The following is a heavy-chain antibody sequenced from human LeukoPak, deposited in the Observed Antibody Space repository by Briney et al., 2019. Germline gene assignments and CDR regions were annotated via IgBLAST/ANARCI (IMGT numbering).Heavy chain of an antibody. V-gene: IGHV4-39*07. Sequence: SETLSLTCTVSGGSISSSSYYWGWIRQPPGKGLEWIGSIYYSGSTYYNPSLKSRVTISVDTSKNQFSLKLSSVTAADTAVYYCARPGSPVDWFDPWGQGTLVTVSS. CDR2: IYYSGST. CDR3: ARPGSPVDWFDP. J-gene: IGHJ5*02. CDR1: GGSISSSSYY. D-gene: IGHD3-10*01.